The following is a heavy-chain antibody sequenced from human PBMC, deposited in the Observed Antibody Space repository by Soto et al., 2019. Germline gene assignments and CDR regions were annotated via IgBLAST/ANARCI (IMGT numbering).Heavy chain of an antibody. CDR1: GGSISSYY. V-gene: IGHV4-59*08. D-gene: IGHD6-13*01. CDR2: IYYSGST. Sequence: SETLSLTCTVSGGSISSYYWSWIRQPPGKGLEWIGYIYYSGSTNYNPSLKSRVTISVDTSKNQFSLKLSSVTAADTAVYYCALWQQLVQGPNAFDIWGQGTMVTVSS. J-gene: IGHJ3*02. CDR3: ALWQQLVQGPNAFDI.